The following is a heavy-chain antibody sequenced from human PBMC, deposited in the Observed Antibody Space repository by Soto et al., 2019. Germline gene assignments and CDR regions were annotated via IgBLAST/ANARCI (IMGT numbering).Heavy chain of an antibody. CDR2: ISANGDNV. CDR1: GFTVDDYA. D-gene: IGHD4-17*01. Sequence: GGSLRLSCVASGFTVDDYAMHWVRQAPGKGLEWVSGISANGDNVDYADSVKGRFTVSRDNAKNSLFLQMNSLRPEDTALYYCAKDMKWGGMTTIHYFDSWGQGTQVTISS. CDR3: AKDMKWGGMTTIHYFDS. J-gene: IGHJ4*02. V-gene: IGHV3-9*01.